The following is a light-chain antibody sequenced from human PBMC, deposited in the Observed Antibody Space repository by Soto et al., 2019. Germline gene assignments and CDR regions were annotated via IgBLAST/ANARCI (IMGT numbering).Light chain of an antibody. CDR3: TSFTTSKTYT. CDR2: EVT. J-gene: IGLJ1*01. CDR1: SSYIGSYDR. V-gene: IGLV2-18*02. Sequence: QSALTQPPSVSGSPGQSVTISCTGTSSYIGSYDRVSWYQQPPGTAPRLMIYEVTNRPSGVPDRFSGSKSGNTASLTISGLQPEDETDHYCTSFTTSKTYTFGTGTKVSVL.